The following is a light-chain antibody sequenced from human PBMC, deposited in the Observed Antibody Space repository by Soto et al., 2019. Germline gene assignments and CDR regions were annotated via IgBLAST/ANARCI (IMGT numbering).Light chain of an antibody. V-gene: IGLV3-21*02. CDR2: DDS. CDR3: QVWDSSSDHPGV. J-gene: IGLJ3*02. CDR1: NIGSKS. Sequence: SYELTQPPSVSVVPGQTARISCGGNNIGSKSVHWYQQRPGQAPVLVVFDDSDRPSGIPERFSGSNSGNTATLTISRVEARDEADYHCQVWDSSSDHPGVFGGGTKLTVL.